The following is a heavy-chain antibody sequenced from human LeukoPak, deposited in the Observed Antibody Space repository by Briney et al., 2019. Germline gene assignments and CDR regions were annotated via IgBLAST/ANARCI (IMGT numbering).Heavy chain of an antibody. D-gene: IGHD5-12*01. CDR2: ISSSSSTI. CDR1: GFTFSSYS. V-gene: IGHV3-48*01. J-gene: IGHJ3*02. CDR3: AREPRGWLRAPHAFDI. Sequence: PGGSLRLSCAASGFTFSSYSMNWVRQAPGKGLEWVSYISSSSSTIYYADSVKGRLTISRDNAKNSLYLQLNSLRAEDTAVYYCAREPRGWLRAPHAFDIWGQGTMVTVSS.